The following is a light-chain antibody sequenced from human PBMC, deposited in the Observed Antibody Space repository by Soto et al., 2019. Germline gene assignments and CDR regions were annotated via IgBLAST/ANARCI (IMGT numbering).Light chain of an antibody. J-gene: IGKJ5*01. V-gene: IGKV3-20*01. Sequence: ESVLTQSPGTLSLSPGERATLSCRASQSVSSNYLAWYQQKPGQAPRVLIYGVSSRATGIPDRFSGSGSGTDFTLTISRLEPEDFAVYYCQQYGSSPITFGQGTRLEMK. CDR3: QQYGSSPIT. CDR1: QSVSSNY. CDR2: GVS.